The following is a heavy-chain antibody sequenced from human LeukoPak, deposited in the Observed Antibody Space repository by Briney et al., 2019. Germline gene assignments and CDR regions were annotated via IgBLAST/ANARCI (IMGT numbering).Heavy chain of an antibody. CDR1: GGTFSSYA. V-gene: IGHV1-69*13. J-gene: IGHJ3*02. Sequence: GASVKVSCKASGGTFSSYAISWVRQAPGQGLEWMGGIIPIFGTANYAQKFQGRVTITADESTSTAYMELSSLRSEDTAAYYCARTDCSSTSCPLGAFDIWGQGTMVTVSS. D-gene: IGHD2-2*01. CDR2: IIPIFGTA. CDR3: ARTDCSSTSCPLGAFDI.